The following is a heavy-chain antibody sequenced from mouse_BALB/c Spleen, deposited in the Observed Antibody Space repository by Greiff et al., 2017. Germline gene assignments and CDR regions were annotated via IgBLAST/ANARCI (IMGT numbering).Heavy chain of an antibody. Sequence: EVQGVESGGGLVQPGGSRKLSCAASGFTFSSFGMHWVRQAPEKGLEWVAYISSGSSTIYYADTVKGRFTISRDNPKNTLFLQMTSLRSEDTAMYYCARRDYGAWFAYWGQGTLVTVSA. D-gene: IGHD1-2*01. J-gene: IGHJ3*01. V-gene: IGHV5-17*02. CDR1: GFTFSSFG. CDR3: ARRDYGAWFAY. CDR2: ISSGSSTI.